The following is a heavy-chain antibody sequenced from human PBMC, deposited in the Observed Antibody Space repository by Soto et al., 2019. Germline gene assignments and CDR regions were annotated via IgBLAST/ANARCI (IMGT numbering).Heavy chain of an antibody. D-gene: IGHD6-19*01. V-gene: IGHV2-5*02. CDR1: GFSLSTSGVG. CDR3: AHSPRLWYFDL. CDR2: IYWDDDK. J-gene: IGHJ2*01. Sequence: QITLKESGPTLVKPTQTLTLTCTFSGFSLSTSGVGVGWIRQPPGKALEWLALIYWDDDKRYSPSLKSRLTXTXXTSKNQEVLTMTNMDPVDTATYYCAHSPRLWYFDLWGRGTLVTVSS.